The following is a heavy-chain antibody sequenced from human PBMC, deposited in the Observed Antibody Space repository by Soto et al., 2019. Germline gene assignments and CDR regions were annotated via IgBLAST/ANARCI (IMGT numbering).Heavy chain of an antibody. CDR2: IYYSGST. CDR3: PRPAYSNAWELDY. CDR1: VGSVSSGSYY. J-gene: IGHJ4*02. V-gene: IGHV4-61*01. Sequence: SETLSLTCTVSVGSVSSGSYYWSWIRQPSGKGLEWIGCIYYSGSTNYNPSLKSRVTISVDTSKNQFSLKLISVTAADTAVYYCPRPAYSNAWELDYWGQAPPFTVSP. D-gene: IGHD1-26*01.